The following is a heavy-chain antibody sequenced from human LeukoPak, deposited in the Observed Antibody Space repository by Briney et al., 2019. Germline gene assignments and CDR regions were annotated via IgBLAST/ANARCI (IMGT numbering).Heavy chain of an antibody. V-gene: IGHV1-2*02. CDR1: GYTFTGYY. CDR2: INPNSGGT. Sequence: ASVKVSCKAAGYTFTGYYMHWVRQAPGQGLEWMGWINPNSGGTNYAQKFQGRVTMTRDTSISTAYMELSRLRSDDTAVYYCARRVKGGYRDRGAFDIWGQGTMVTVSS. J-gene: IGHJ3*02. CDR3: ARRVKGGYRDRGAFDI. D-gene: IGHD5-18*01.